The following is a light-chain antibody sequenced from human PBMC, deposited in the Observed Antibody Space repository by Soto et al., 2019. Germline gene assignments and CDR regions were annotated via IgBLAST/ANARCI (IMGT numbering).Light chain of an antibody. CDR1: QSISSY. CDR3: KQSYSTPRT. J-gene: IGKJ1*01. Sequence: DIQMTQSPSSLSASVGDRVTITCRASQSISSYLNWYQQKPGKAPKLLIYAASSLQSGVPSRFSGSGSGTDFTLTISSLQPEDFATYYWKQSYSTPRTFGQGTKVEIK. CDR2: AAS. V-gene: IGKV1-39*01.